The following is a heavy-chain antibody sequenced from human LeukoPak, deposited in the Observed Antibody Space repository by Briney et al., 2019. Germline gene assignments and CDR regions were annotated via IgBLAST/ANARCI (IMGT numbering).Heavy chain of an antibody. CDR3: ARLRFGVVIIFDY. CDR1: GFTFSTYW. D-gene: IGHD3-3*01. CDR2: IKQDGSEK. Sequence: GGSLRLSCAASGFTFSTYWMSWVRQAPGKGLEWVANIKQDGSEKYYVDSVKGRFTISRDNAKNSLYLQMNSLRAEDTAVYYCARLRFGVVIIFDYWGQGTLVTVSS. J-gene: IGHJ4*02. V-gene: IGHV3-7*01.